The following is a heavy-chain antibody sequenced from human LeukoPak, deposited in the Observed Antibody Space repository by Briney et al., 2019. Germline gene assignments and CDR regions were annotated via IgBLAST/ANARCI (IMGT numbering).Heavy chain of an antibody. CDR3: ARDLYRIVVVPHYFDS. D-gene: IGHD3-22*01. CDR2: ISSSSSYI. Sequence: GGSLRLSCAASGFTFSDYYMAWIRQAPGKGLEWVSSISSSSSYIYYADSVKGRFTISRDNAKNSLYLQMNSLRAEDTAVYYCARDLYRIVVVPHYFDSWGQGTLVTVSS. V-gene: IGHV3-11*06. CDR1: GFTFSDYY. J-gene: IGHJ4*02.